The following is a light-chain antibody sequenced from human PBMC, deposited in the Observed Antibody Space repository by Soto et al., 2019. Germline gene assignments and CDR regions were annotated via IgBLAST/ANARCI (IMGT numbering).Light chain of an antibody. CDR3: QQYGTSPLMYT. Sequence: EVVLTQSPGTLSLSPGERATLSCRASQSVTSNYLAWYQQRPGQAPRLLIYDASIRATGVPDRFSGSGSGTDFTLTITRLEPEDFAVYYCQQYGTSPLMYTFGQGTKLDIK. J-gene: IGKJ2*01. CDR2: DAS. V-gene: IGKV3-20*01. CDR1: QSVTSNY.